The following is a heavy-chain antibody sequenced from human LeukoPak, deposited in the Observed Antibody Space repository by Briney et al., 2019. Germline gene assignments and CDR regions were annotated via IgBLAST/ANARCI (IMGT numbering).Heavy chain of an antibody. Sequence: SETLSLTCTVSGGSISSYYWSWIRQPAGKGLEWIGRIYTSGSTNYNPSLKSRVTMSVDTSKNQFSLKLSSVTAADTAVYYCARERRATWGGYFDYWGQGTLVTVSS. CDR1: GGSISSYY. CDR3: ARERRATWGGYFDY. V-gene: IGHV4-4*07. D-gene: IGHD7-27*01. J-gene: IGHJ4*02. CDR2: IYTSGST.